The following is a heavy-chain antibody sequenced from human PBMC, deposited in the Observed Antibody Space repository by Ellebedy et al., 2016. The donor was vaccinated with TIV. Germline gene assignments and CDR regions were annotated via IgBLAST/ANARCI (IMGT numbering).Heavy chain of an antibody. J-gene: IGHJ6*02. V-gene: IGHV4-30-4*01. CDR1: GGSISSGDYY. D-gene: IGHD3-22*01. CDR3: AREKGVGYDSSANGGMDV. CDR2: IYYSGST. Sequence: SETLSLXXTVSGGSISSGDYYWSWIRQPPGKGLEWIGYIYYSGSTYYNPSLKSRVTISVDTSKNQFSLKLSSVTAADTAVYYCAREKGVGYDSSANGGMDVWGQGTTVTVSS.